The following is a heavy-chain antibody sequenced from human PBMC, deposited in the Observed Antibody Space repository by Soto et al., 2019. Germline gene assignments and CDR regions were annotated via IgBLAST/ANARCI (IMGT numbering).Heavy chain of an antibody. D-gene: IGHD6-19*01. CDR1: GYSFTSYW. J-gene: IGHJ4*02. V-gene: IGHV5-51*01. Sequence: GESLKISCKGSGYSFTSYWIGWVRQMPGKGLEWMGIIYPGDSDTRYSPSFQGQVTISADKSISTAYLQWSSLKASDTAMYYCARRPYCSGWYPYYFDYWGQGTLVTVSS. CDR3: ARRPYCSGWYPYYFDY. CDR2: IYPGDSDT.